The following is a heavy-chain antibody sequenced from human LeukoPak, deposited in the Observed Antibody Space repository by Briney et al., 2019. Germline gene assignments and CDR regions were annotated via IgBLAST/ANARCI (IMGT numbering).Heavy chain of an antibody. Sequence: GGSLRLSCAASGFTFSSYAMSWVRQAPGKGLEWVSAISGSGGSTYYADSVKGRFTISRDNSKNTLYLQMNSLRAEDTAVYYCAKGLLWFGELGPYNWFDPWGQGTLVTVSP. CDR2: ISGSGGST. V-gene: IGHV3-23*01. CDR3: AKGLLWFGELGPYNWFDP. CDR1: GFTFSSYA. D-gene: IGHD3-10*01. J-gene: IGHJ5*02.